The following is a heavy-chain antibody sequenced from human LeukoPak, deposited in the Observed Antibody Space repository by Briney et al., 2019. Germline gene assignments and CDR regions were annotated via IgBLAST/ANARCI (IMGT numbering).Heavy chain of an antibody. V-gene: IGHV1-69*13. CDR2: IIPIFGTA. CDR1: GGTFRSYA. D-gene: IGHD2-21*02. Sequence: SGKVSCKTSGGTFRSYAISWVRQAPGQGLEWMGGIIPIFGTAHYTQKFQGRVTFTADESTSTAYMELSSLRSEDTAVYYCARASYCGGDCYRDFDYWGQGTLVTVSS. CDR3: ARASYCGGDCYRDFDY. J-gene: IGHJ4*02.